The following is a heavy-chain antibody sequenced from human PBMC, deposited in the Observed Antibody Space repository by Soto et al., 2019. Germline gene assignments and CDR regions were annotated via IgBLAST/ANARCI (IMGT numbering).Heavy chain of an antibody. Sequence: PVGSLRLSCAASGFTFSSYSMNWVRQAPGKGLEWVSSISSSSSYIYYADSVKGRFTISRDNAKNSLYLQMNGLRAEDTAVYYCARDRRYSGSPPGYWGQGTLVTVSS. V-gene: IGHV3-21*01. CDR3: ARDRRYSGSPPGY. CDR1: GFTFSSYS. D-gene: IGHD1-26*01. CDR2: ISSSSSYI. J-gene: IGHJ4*02.